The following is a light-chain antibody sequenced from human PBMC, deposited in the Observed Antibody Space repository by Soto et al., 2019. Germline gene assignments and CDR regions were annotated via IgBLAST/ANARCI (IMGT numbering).Light chain of an antibody. V-gene: IGKV3-20*01. CDR3: HQSGDSPT. Sequence: EIVGTQSPATLSVSPGERATLSCRASQSVSNNLAWYQQKPGQAPRLLIYGVSNRAPGIPDRFSGSGSGTDITLTISRLEPEDFAVYYCHQSGDSPTFGQGTKV. J-gene: IGKJ1*01. CDR1: QSVSNN. CDR2: GVS.